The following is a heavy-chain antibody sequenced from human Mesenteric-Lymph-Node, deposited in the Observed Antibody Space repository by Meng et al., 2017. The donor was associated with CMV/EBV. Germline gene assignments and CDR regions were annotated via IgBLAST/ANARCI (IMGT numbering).Heavy chain of an antibody. CDR2: IHWNGGST. CDR3: ARAAYYDFWSGYQTQAESFDI. CDR1: GFTFSNYT. V-gene: IGHV3-20*04. Sequence: GGSLKISCVASGFTFSNYTMCWVRQAPGKGLEWVSGIHWNGGSTGYADSVKGRFTISRDNAKNSLYLQMNSLRAEDTALYYCARAAYYDFWSGYQTQAESFDIWGQGTMVTVSS. D-gene: IGHD3-3*01. J-gene: IGHJ3*02.